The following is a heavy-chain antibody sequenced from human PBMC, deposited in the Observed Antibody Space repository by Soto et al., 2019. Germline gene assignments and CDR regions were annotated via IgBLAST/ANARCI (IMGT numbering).Heavy chain of an antibody. CDR2: ISYDGSNK. J-gene: IGHJ6*02. Sequence: QVQLVESGGGVVQPGRSLRLSCAASGFTFSSYGMHWVRQAPGKGLEWVAVISYDGSNKYYADSVKGRFTISRDNSXXTLYLQMNSLRAEDTAVYYCAIVYGDYDQFYGMDVWGQGTTVTVSS. CDR1: GFTFSSYG. V-gene: IGHV3-30*03. D-gene: IGHD4-17*01. CDR3: AIVYGDYDQFYGMDV.